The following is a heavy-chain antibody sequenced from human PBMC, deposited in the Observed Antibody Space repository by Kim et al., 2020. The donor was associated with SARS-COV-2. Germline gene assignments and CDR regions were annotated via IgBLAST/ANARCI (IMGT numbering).Heavy chain of an antibody. CDR2: INTNTGNP. D-gene: IGHD2-15*01. V-gene: IGHV7-4-1*02. J-gene: IGHJ6*02. CDR1: GYTFTSYA. Sequence: ASVKVSCKASGYTFTSYAMNWVRQAPGQGLEWMGWINTNTGNPTYAQGFTGRFVFSLDTSVSTAYLQISSLKAEDTAVYYCARVGYCSGGSCSIPNYGMDVWGQGTTVTVSS. CDR3: ARVGYCSGGSCSIPNYGMDV.